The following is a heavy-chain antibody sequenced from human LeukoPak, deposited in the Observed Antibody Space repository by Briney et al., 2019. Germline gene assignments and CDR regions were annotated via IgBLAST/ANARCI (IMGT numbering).Heavy chain of an antibody. Sequence: SGTLSLTCAVSGGSISSSNWWSWVRQPPGKGLEWIGDIYHSGSTNYNPSLQSRVTISVDKSKNQFSLKLISVTAADTAVYYCARLPHNYYDSSGAYFDYWGQGTLVTVSS. CDR3: ARLPHNYYDSSGAYFDY. J-gene: IGHJ4*02. V-gene: IGHV4-4*02. CDR2: IYHSGST. CDR1: GGSISSSNW. D-gene: IGHD3-22*01.